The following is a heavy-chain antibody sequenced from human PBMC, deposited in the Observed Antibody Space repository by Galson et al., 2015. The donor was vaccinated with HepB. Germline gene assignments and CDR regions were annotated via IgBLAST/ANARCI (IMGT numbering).Heavy chain of an antibody. CDR1: GFSFSTYI. J-gene: IGHJ5*02. CDR2: ISSSGTYI. CDR3: AGAYSSSSGFGP. V-gene: IGHV3-21*06. Sequence: SLRLSCAASGFSFSTYIMNWVRQAPGKGLEWVSSISSSGTYIYYADSVKGRFTISRDNAINSLFLQMHSLGDEDTAVYYCAGAYSSSSGFGPWGQGTLVTVSS. D-gene: IGHD6-6*01.